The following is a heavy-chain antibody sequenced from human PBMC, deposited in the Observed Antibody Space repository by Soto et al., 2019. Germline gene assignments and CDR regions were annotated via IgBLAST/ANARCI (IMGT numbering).Heavy chain of an antibody. J-gene: IGHJ4*02. Sequence: GGSLRLSCAASGFTFSSYGMHWVRQAPGKGLEWVAVIWYDGSNKYYADSVKGRFTISRDNSKNTLYLQMNSLRAEDTAVYYCARENLNRKYYDFWSGYYYYFDYWGQGTLVTVSS. CDR1: GFTFSSYG. D-gene: IGHD3-3*01. CDR3: ARENLNRKYYDFWSGYYYYFDY. V-gene: IGHV3-33*01. CDR2: IWYDGSNK.